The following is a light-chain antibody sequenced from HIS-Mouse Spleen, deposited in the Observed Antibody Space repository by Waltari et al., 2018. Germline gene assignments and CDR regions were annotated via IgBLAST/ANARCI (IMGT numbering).Light chain of an antibody. V-gene: IGLV8-61*02. J-gene: IGLJ6*01. Sequence: QTVVTQEPSFSVSPGGTVTLTCGLSSGSVSTSYYPSWYQQTPGQAPRTLIYSTNTRSSWVPDCFSGSILGNKAALTITGAQADDESDYYCVLYMGSGINVFGSGTKVTVL. CDR1: SGSVSTSYY. CDR3: VLYMGSGINV. CDR2: STN.